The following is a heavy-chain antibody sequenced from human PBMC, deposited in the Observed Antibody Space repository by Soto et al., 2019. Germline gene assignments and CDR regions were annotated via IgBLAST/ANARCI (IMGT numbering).Heavy chain of an antibody. J-gene: IGHJ6*02. CDR3: AREGGLYSSSSGYYYGMDV. Sequence: GASVKVSCKASGGTFSSYAISWVRQAPGQGLEWMGGIIPIFGTANYAQKFQGRVTITADESTSTAYMELSSLRSEDTAAYYCAREGGLYSSSSGYYYGMDVWGQGTTVTVSS. CDR1: GGTFSSYA. D-gene: IGHD6-6*01. CDR2: IIPIFGTA. V-gene: IGHV1-69*13.